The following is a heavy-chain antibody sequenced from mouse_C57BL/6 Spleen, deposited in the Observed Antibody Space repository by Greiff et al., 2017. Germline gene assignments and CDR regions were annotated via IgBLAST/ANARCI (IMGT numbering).Heavy chain of an antibody. J-gene: IGHJ1*03. CDR1: GYTFTSYW. Sequence: VQLQQPGAELVKPGASVKLSCKASGYTFTSYWMHWVKQRPGRGLEWIGRIDPNRGGTKYNEKFKSKATLTVAKPTSTAYMQLSSLTSEDAAVYYCARRGYYCGSSCDWYFDVWGTGTTVTVSS. CDR3: ARRGYYCGSSCDWYFDV. CDR2: IDPNRGGT. V-gene: IGHV1-72*01. D-gene: IGHD1-1*01.